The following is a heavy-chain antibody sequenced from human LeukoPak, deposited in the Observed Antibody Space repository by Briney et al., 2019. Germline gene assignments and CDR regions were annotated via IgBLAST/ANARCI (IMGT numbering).Heavy chain of an antibody. D-gene: IGHD2-2*01. Sequence: QPGGSLRLSCAASGFSFSDFGMHWVRQAPGKGLEWVAVIWYDGSNKYYADSVKGRFTISRDNSKNTLYLQMNSLRAEDTAVYYCARDFLQPPDRVPAAMGDWFDPWGQGTLVTVSS. J-gene: IGHJ5*02. CDR3: ARDFLQPPDRVPAAMGDWFDP. V-gene: IGHV3-33*08. CDR1: GFSFSDFG. CDR2: IWYDGSNK.